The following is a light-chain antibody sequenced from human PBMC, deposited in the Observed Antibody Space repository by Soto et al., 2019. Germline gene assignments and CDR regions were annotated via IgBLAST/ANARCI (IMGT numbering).Light chain of an antibody. J-gene: IGLJ1*01. Sequence: QSVLTQPASVSGSPGQSITISCTGTSSDVGGYNFVSWYQQHPGKAPKLMIYEVSNRPSGVSDRFSGSKSGHTASLTISGLQAEDEADYYCSSYTSSSTYVFGTRTKLTVL. V-gene: IGLV2-14*01. CDR1: SSDVGGYNF. CDR3: SSYTSSSTYV. CDR2: EVS.